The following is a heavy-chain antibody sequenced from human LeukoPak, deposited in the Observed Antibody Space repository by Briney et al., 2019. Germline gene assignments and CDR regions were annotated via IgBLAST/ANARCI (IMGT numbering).Heavy chain of an antibody. J-gene: IGHJ4*02. CDR2: LYYSGSP. Sequence: SETLSLTCTVSGGSISSYYWSWIRQPPGKGLEWIGYLYYSGSPNYNPPLQSRVTISVDTSKNQFSLKLSSVSAADTAVYYCARHFLWFGELMAFDYWGQGTLVTVSS. V-gene: IGHV4-59*08. CDR3: ARHFLWFGELMAFDY. D-gene: IGHD3-10*01. CDR1: GGSISSYY.